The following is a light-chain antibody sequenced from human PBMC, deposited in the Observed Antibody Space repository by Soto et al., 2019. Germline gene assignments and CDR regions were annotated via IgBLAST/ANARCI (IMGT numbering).Light chain of an antibody. Sequence: DIQMTQSPSSLSASVGYRISITCRASQVIRNYLFWYQQKPGKVPKVLIYAASTLQPGVPSRFSGSGSGTDFTLTTNSLQPDDIAAYYCQNYDSAPITFGQGTRLEI. CDR2: AAS. V-gene: IGKV1-27*01. CDR1: QVIRNY. CDR3: QNYDSAPIT. J-gene: IGKJ5*01.